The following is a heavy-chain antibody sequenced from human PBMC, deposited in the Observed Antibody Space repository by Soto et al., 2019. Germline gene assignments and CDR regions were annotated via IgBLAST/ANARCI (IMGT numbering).Heavy chain of an antibody. V-gene: IGHV1-3*01. CDR1: GYTITSYS. D-gene: IGHD3-10*01. J-gene: IGHJ6*03. CDR2: INAGNCNT. Sequence: ASVKVSCKASGYTITSYSMHWVCQGPGQRLEWMGWINAGNCNTKYSQKFQGRVTITRDTSASTAYMELSSLRSEDTAVYYCATVAMVRGGYYYYMDVWGKGTTVNVSS. CDR3: ATVAMVRGGYYYYMDV.